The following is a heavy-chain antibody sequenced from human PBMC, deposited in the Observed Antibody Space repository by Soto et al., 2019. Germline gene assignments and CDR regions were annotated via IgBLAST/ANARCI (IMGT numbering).Heavy chain of an antibody. CDR2: IVPSLDTA. J-gene: IGHJ6*02. Sequence: ASVKVSCKASGGTFSSSGFSWVRQAPGQGLEWMGMIVPSLDTANYAQKFQARVTITADEVTSTAYMELRSLRSEDTAVYYCARWPQPRYTADPYAVDVWGQGTRGTVSS. CDR1: GGTFSSSG. V-gene: IGHV1-69*11. D-gene: IGHD3-16*02. CDR3: ARWPQPRYTADPYAVDV.